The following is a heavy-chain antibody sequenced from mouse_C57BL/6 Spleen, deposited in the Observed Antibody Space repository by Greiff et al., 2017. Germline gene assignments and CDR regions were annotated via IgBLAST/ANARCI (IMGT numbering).Heavy chain of an antibody. CDR2: IDPSASYT. V-gene: IGHV1-69*01. D-gene: IGHD1-1*01. J-gene: IGHJ2*01. CDR1: GYTFTSYW. CDR3: ARRSTTVVATGYFDY. Sequence: QVQLQQPGAELVMPGASVKLSCKASGYTFTSYWMHWVKQRPGQGLEWIGEIDPSASYTNYNQKFKGKSTLTVDKSSSTAYMQLSSLTSEDSAVYYCARRSTTVVATGYFDYWGQGTTLTVSS.